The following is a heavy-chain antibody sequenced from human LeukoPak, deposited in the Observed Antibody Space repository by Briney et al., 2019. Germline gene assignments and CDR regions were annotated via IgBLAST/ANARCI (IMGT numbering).Heavy chain of an antibody. Sequence: GGSLRLSCAASGFTVSSNYMSWVRQAPGKGLEWVANIKQDGSEKYYVDSVKGRFTISRDNSKNTLYLQMNSLRAEDTAVYYCAKGSKAVIFTRDHYMDVWGKGTTVTISS. CDR1: GFTVSSNY. D-gene: IGHD3-3*01. CDR3: AKGSKAVIFTRDHYMDV. J-gene: IGHJ6*03. V-gene: IGHV3-7*01. CDR2: IKQDGSEK.